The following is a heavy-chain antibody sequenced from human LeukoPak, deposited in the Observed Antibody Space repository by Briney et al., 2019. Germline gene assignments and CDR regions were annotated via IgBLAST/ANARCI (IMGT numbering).Heavy chain of an antibody. CDR3: ARRTRGYSYGPYYYGMDV. V-gene: IGHV4-34*01. J-gene: IGHJ6*02. D-gene: IGHD5-18*01. CDR2: INHSGYT. CDR1: GFTFSSYA. Sequence: PGGSLRLSCAASGFTFSSYAMSWVRQPPGKGLEWIGEINHSGYTNYNPSLKSRVTISVDTSKNQFSLKLSSVTAADTAVYYCARRTRGYSYGPYYYGMDVWGQGTTVTVSS.